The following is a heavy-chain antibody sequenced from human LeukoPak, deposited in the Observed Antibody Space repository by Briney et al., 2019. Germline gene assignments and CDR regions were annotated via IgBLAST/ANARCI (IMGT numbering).Heavy chain of an antibody. J-gene: IGHJ4*02. CDR3: ASSGTLRYFDWLLRGYFDY. Sequence: PGGPLRLSCAASGFTFSSYSMNWVRQAPGKGLEWVSSISSSSSYIYYADSVKGRFTISRDNAKNSLYLQMNSLRAEDTAVYYCASSGTLRYFDWLLRGYFDYWGQGTLVTVSS. V-gene: IGHV3-21*01. D-gene: IGHD3-9*01. CDR2: ISSSSSYI. CDR1: GFTFSSYS.